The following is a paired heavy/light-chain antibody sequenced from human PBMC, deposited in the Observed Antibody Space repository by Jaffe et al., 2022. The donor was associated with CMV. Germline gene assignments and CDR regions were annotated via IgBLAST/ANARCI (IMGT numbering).Light chain of an antibody. J-gene: IGKJ2*01. CDR2: KVS. CDR3: MQGTHWPYT. V-gene: IGKV2-30*01. Sequence: DVVMTQSPLSLPVTLGQPASISCRSSQSLIYSDGNTYLNWFQQRPGQSPRRLLYKVSNRDSGVPDRFSGSGSGTDFTLKISRVEAEDVGVYYCMQGTHWPYTFGQGTKLEIK. CDR1: QSLIYSDGNTY.
Heavy chain of an antibody. Sequence: QVQLVQSGAEVKKPGASVKVSCKASGYTFSSYGVTWVRQAPGQGLDWMGWISAYNGNTNYAQKFQGRATMTTDPSTTTAYLELRSLRSDDTAIYYCARDLAWGESQLQGWGYNWLDFWGQGTLVTVSS. D-gene: IGHD3-16*01. CDR3: ARDLAWGESQLQGWGYNWLDF. J-gene: IGHJ5*01. CDR2: ISAYNGNT. V-gene: IGHV1-18*04. CDR1: GYTFSSYG.